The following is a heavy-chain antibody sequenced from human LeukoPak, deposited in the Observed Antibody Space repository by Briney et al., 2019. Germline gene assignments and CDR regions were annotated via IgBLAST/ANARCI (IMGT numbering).Heavy chain of an antibody. Sequence: GGSLRLSCAASGFIFSDYYMSWIRQAPGKGLEWVSYISSSGTSIYYADSVKGRFTISRDNAKNSLFLQMNSLRAEDTAIYYCARVARQLTGYWGQGTLVTVSS. J-gene: IGHJ4*02. CDR3: ARVARQLTGY. V-gene: IGHV3-11*01. D-gene: IGHD3-9*01. CDR1: GFIFSDYY. CDR2: ISSSGTSI.